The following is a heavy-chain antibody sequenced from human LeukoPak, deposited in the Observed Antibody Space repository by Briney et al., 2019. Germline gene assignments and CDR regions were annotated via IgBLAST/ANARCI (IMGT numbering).Heavy chain of an antibody. CDR2: ISTQSGNT. V-gene: IGHV1-18*01. Sequence: ASVKVSCEASGYTLTSYGINWMRQAPGQGLEWMGWISTQSGNTNYAQKVQGRLTLTTDTSTSTAYMELRSLRSDDTAVYYCARGETLSQWELTTWGQGTLVTVSS. J-gene: IGHJ4*02. CDR3: ARGETLSQWELTT. CDR1: GYTLTSYG. D-gene: IGHD1-26*01.